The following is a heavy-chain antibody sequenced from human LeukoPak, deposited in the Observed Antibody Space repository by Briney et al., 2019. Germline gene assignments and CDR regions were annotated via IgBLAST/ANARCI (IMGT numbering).Heavy chain of an antibody. Sequence: GGSLRLSCAASGFTFSSYSMNWVRQAPGKGLEWVSSISSSSSYIYYADSVKGRFTISRDNAKNSLYLQMNSLRVEDTAVYYCARRWVSGSNFDSWGQGTLVTVSS. V-gene: IGHV3-21*01. CDR3: ARRWVSGSNFDS. J-gene: IGHJ4*02. CDR1: GFTFSSYS. CDR2: ISSSSSYI. D-gene: IGHD1-14*01.